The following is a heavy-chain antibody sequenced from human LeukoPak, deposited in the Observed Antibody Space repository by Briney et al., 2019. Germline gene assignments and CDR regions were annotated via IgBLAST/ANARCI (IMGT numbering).Heavy chain of an antibody. CDR1: GFTFSSYG. J-gene: IGHJ4*02. D-gene: IGHD4-17*01. Sequence: PGGSLRLSCAASGFTFSSYGMHWVRQAPGKGLEWVAFIRYDGSNKYYADSVKGRFTISRDNSNSTLSLQMNSLRAEDTALYYCARAQTTVTSRYIDYWGQGTLVTVSS. V-gene: IGHV3-30*02. CDR2: IRYDGSNK. CDR3: ARAQTTVTSRYIDY.